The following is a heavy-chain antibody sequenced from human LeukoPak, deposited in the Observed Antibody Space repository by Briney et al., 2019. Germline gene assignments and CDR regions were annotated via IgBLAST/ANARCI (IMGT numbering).Heavy chain of an antibody. CDR2: IDPKRGVT. V-gene: IGHV1-2*06. J-gene: IGHJ4*02. CDR1: GYTFTDHY. CDR3: VRGKYRYAVDY. D-gene: IGHD5-18*01. Sequence: ASVKVSCKASGYTFTDHYIHWVREAPGEGLEWMGRIDPKRGVTDYAQKFQGRVAMTRDTSISTVYMELSRLRSDDTAVYYCVRGKYRYAVDYWGQGTRVTVPT.